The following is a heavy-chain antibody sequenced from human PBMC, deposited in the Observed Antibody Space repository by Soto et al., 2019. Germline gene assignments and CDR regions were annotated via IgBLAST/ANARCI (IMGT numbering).Heavy chain of an antibody. CDR1: SGANSAYY. J-gene: IGHJ4*02. CDR3: ARGGGYRFDY. CDR2: IFYSGNT. V-gene: IGHV4-59*01. Sequence: SETLSLTCTVSSGANSAYYWSWIRQPPGKGLEWIGYIFYSGNTKYNPFLKSRLSISVDPSKNQFSLKLSSVTAADTAIYYCARGGGYRFDYWGQGILVTVSS. D-gene: IGHD1-26*01.